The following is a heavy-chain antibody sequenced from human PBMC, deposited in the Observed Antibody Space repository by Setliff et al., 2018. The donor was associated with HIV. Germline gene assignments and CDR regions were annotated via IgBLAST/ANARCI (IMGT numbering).Heavy chain of an antibody. CDR1: GFTFSTYP. CDR2: ITSTGSTI. CDR3: ASVLRYYGSGSYPFGY. Sequence: PGGSLRLSCAASGFTFSTYPMSWVRQAPGKGLEWISYITSTGSTIFYADSVKGRFTISRDNAKNSLYLQMNSLRAEDTAVYYCASVLRYYGSGSYPFGYWGQGTLVTVSS. J-gene: IGHJ4*02. V-gene: IGHV3-48*04. D-gene: IGHD3-10*01.